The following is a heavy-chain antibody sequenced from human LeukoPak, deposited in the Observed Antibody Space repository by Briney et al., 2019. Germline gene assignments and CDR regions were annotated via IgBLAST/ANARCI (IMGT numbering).Heavy chain of an antibody. V-gene: IGHV3-30*01. J-gene: IGHJ5*01. CDR2: ISYDGSNK. CDR1: GFTLSSYA. CDR3: ATGSDFYYDS. Sequence: GGSLRLSCAASGFTLSSYAMHWVRQAPGKGLEWVAVISYDGSNKYYADSVKGRFTISRDNSKNTLYLQMNSLRAEDTAVYYCATGSDFYYDSWGQGILVTVSS. D-gene: IGHD1-26*01.